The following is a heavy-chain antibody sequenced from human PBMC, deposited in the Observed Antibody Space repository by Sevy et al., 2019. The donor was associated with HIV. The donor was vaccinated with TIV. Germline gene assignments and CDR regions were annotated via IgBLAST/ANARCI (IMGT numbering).Heavy chain of an antibody. D-gene: IGHD6-19*01. Sequence: GGSLRLSCAASGFTFSSYAMHWVRQAPGKGLEWVAVISYDGSNKYYADSVNGRFTISRDNSKNTLYLQMNSLRAEDTAVYYCARDPGYSSGWSLEGGDYWGQGTLVTVSS. V-gene: IGHV3-30-3*01. CDR2: ISYDGSNK. J-gene: IGHJ4*02. CDR3: ARDPGYSSGWSLEGGDY. CDR1: GFTFSSYA.